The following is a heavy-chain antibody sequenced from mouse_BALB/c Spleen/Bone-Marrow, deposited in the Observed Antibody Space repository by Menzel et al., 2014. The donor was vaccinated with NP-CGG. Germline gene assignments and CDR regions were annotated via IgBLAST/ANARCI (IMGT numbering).Heavy chain of an antibody. D-gene: IGHD1-2*01. CDR2: ISNGGGST. J-gene: IGHJ2*01. CDR1: GFTFSSYT. V-gene: IGHV5-12-2*01. Sequence: EVQLVESGGGLVQPGGSPKLSCAASGFTFSSYTMSWVRQTPEKRLEWVAYISNGGGSTYYPDTVKGRFTISRDNAKNTLYLQMSSLKSEDTAMYYCARRSAATYYFDYWGQGTTLTVSS. CDR3: ARRSAATYYFDY.